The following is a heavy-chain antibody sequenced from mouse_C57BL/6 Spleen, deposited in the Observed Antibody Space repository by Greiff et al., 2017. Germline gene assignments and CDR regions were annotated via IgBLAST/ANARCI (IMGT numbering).Heavy chain of an antibody. CDR2: ISSGSSTI. D-gene: IGHD1-1*01. V-gene: IGHV5-17*01. CDR1: GFTFSDYG. CDR3: ARSHYYGSRYYAMDY. J-gene: IGHJ4*01. Sequence: EVMLVESGGGLVKPGGSLKLSCAASGFTFSDYGMHWVRQAPEKGLEWVAYISSGSSTIYYADTVKGRFTISRDNAKNTLFLQMTSLRSEDTAMYYCARSHYYGSRYYAMDYGGQGTSVTVSS.